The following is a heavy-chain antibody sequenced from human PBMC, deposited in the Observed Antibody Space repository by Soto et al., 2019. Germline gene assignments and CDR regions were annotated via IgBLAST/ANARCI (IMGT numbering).Heavy chain of an antibody. J-gene: IGHJ1*01. V-gene: IGHV1-18*04. D-gene: IGHD3-22*01. Sequence: ASVKVSCKASGYTFTSYGISWVRQAPGQGLEWMGWISAYNGNTNYAQKLQGRVTMTTDTSTSTAYMELRSLRSDDTAVYYGAAEYYYDSSGYLDFQHWGQGTLVTVSS. CDR1: GYTFTSYG. CDR2: ISAYNGNT. CDR3: AAEYYYDSSGYLDFQH.